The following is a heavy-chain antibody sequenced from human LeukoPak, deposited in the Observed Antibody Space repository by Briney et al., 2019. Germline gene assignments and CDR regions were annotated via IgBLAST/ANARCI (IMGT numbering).Heavy chain of an antibody. CDR3: VRGMYYYDGSGYFYGMDV. Sequence: GASVKVSCKASGYTFTSYDINWVRQATGQGLEWMGWMNPNSGNTGYAQKFQGRVTMTRNTSISTAYMELSSLRSEDTAVYYCVRGMYYYDGSGYFYGMDVRGQGTTVTVSS. D-gene: IGHD3-22*01. CDR1: GYTFTSYD. CDR2: MNPNSGNT. V-gene: IGHV1-8*01. J-gene: IGHJ6*02.